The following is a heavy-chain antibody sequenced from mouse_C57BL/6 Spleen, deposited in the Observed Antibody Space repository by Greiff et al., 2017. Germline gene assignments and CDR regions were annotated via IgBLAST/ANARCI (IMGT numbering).Heavy chain of an antibody. CDR1: GYTFTSYW. J-gene: IGHJ4*01. CDR2: IDPSDSYT. Sequence: QVQLQQSGAELVKPGASVKLSCKASGYTFTSYWMQWVKQRPGQGLEWIGEIDPSDSYTNYNQKFKGKATLTVDTSSSTAYMQLSSLTSEDSAVYYCARRTTVGYAMDYWGQGTSVTVSS. V-gene: IGHV1-50*01. D-gene: IGHD1-1*01. CDR3: ARRTTVGYAMDY.